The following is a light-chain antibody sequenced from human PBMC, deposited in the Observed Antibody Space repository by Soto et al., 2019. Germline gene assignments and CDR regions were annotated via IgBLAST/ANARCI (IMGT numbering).Light chain of an antibody. CDR3: QQYNLWPRT. V-gene: IGKV3-15*01. CDR2: DAS. Sequence: EIVITQSPDTLAVSPGERATLSCSPSQSVSGNLAWYQQKPGQAPRLLIFDASTRSTGIPGRFSGSWSGTEFTLTISSLLSEDFALYYCQQYNLWPRTVGGGTKVDIK. J-gene: IGKJ4*01. CDR1: QSVSGN.